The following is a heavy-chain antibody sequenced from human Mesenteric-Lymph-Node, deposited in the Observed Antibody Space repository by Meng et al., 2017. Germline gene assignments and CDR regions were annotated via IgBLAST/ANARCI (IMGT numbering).Heavy chain of an antibody. J-gene: IGHJ2*01. V-gene: IGHV1-69*01. CDR3: ASVGYSYGYGYFDL. CDR2: IIPIFGTA. CDR1: GGTFSSYA. D-gene: IGHD5-18*01. Sequence: VALVQSGVEVKMPGFSVKVSCKASGGTFSSYAISWVRQAPGQGLEWMGGIIPIFGTANYAQKFQGRVTITADESTSTAYMELSSLRSEDTAVYYCASVGYSYGYGYFDLWGRGTLVTVSS.